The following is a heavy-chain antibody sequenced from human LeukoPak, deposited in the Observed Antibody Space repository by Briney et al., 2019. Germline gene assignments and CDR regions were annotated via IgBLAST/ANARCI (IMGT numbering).Heavy chain of an antibody. V-gene: IGHV1-69*13. CDR2: IIPIFGTA. Sequence: GASVKVSCKASGGXFSSYAISWVRQAPGQGLEWMGGIIPIFGTANYAQKFQGRVTITADESTSTAYMELSSLRSEDTAVYYCARDLRGITMVRGVFDTFDIWGQGTKVTVSS. J-gene: IGHJ3*02. CDR3: ARDLRGITMVRGVFDTFDI. D-gene: IGHD3-10*01. CDR1: GGXFSSYA.